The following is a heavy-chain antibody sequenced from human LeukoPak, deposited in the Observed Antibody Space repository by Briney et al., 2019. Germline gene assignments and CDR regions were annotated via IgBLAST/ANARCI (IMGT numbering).Heavy chain of an antibody. CDR3: ARDYGAEGYYYYYMDV. Sequence: GGSLRLSCAASGFPFSSYEMNWVRQAPGKGLEWVSYISSSGSTIYYADPVKGRFTISRDTAKNTLYLQMNSLRAEDTAVYYCARDYGAEGYYYYYMDVWGKGTTVTVSS. J-gene: IGHJ6*03. CDR1: GFPFSSYE. V-gene: IGHV3-48*03. CDR2: ISSSGSTI. D-gene: IGHD4-17*01.